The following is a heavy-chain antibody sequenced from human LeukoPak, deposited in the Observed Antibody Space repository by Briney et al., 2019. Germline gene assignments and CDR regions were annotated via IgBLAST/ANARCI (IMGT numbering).Heavy chain of an antibody. CDR3: ANVAKGRYFFYYMDV. CDR1: GKSFNTYG. Sequence: ASVKVSCKSSGKSFNTYGISWVRQAPGQGLEWIGWISSQNEYTKYADKFQGRVTMTTDTSTTTVYMELSRLRSDDPAVYYCANVAKGRYFFYYMDVWGKGTTVTVSS. V-gene: IGHV1-18*01. J-gene: IGHJ6*03. CDR2: ISSQNEYT. D-gene: IGHD3-16*01.